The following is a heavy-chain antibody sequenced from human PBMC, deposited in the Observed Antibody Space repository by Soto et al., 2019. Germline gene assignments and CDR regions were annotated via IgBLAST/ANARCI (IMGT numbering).Heavy chain of an antibody. V-gene: IGHV1-8*01. Sequence: QAHLEQSGAEVKRPGASVTVSCKASGYTFSDFDINWLRQASGQGPEWLGWMNAKSGDTFFAQRFQGKFNMTWDNSLSTAYMEVGSLTADDTAMYYCARGNPFNYAGFDVWGQGTTVAVSS. CDR1: GYTFSDFD. J-gene: IGHJ6*02. CDR3: ARGNPFNYAGFDV. CDR2: MNAKSGDT. D-gene: IGHD3-16*01.